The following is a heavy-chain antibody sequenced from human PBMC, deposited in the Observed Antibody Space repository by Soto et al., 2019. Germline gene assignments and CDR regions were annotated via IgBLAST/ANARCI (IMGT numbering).Heavy chain of an antibody. D-gene: IGHD2-15*01. CDR2: IDPYDTGI. CDR1: GFAFSSEW. Sequence: EVQLVESGGGLVQPGGSLRLSCAASGFAFSSEWMHWVRQAPGKGLVWVSRIDPYDTGITYADSVKGRFTISRDNAKNTLYLQMNSPRAEDTAVYYCTSDTFGARDSWGQGTLVTVSS. V-gene: IGHV3-74*01. J-gene: IGHJ4*02. CDR3: TSDTFGARDS.